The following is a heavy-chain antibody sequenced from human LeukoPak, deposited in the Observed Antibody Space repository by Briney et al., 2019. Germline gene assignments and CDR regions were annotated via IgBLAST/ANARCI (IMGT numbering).Heavy chain of an antibody. D-gene: IGHD4-17*01. CDR2: ISGSGGNT. J-gene: IGHJ3*02. CDR3: ATSDDYGDYVRAGGAFDI. CDR1: GFTFSSYA. Sequence: PGGSLRLSCAASGFTFSSYAMSWVRQAPGKGLEWVSAISGSGGNTYYAGSVKGRFTISRDNSKNTLYLQMNSLRAEDTAVYYCATSDDYGDYVRAGGAFDIWGQGTMVTVSS. V-gene: IGHV3-23*01.